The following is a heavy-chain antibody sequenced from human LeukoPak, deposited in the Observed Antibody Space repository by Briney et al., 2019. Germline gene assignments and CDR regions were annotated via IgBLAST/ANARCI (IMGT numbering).Heavy chain of an antibody. Sequence: ASVKVSCKVSGYTLTELSMHWVRQAPGKGLEWMGGFDPEDGETIYAQKFQGRVTMTEDTSTDTPYMELSSLRSEDTAVYYCATSAITVTTFGCFDYWGQGPLVTVSS. J-gene: IGHJ4*02. D-gene: IGHD4-17*01. CDR1: GYTLTELS. V-gene: IGHV1-24*01. CDR3: ATSAITVTTFGCFDY. CDR2: FDPEDGET.